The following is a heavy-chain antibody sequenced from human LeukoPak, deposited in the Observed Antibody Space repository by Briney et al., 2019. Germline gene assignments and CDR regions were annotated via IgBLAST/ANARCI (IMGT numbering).Heavy chain of an antibody. J-gene: IGHJ6*02. CDR3: ARQEAAAGLYYYYGMDV. D-gene: IGHD6-13*01. Sequence: SETLSLTCSVSGGSISSYYWSWLRQPPGQGLEWIGCIYSSGNTNYNPSLKSRVTISVDTSKNQFSLKLSSVTAADTAVYYCARQEAAAGLYYYYGMDVWGQGTTVTVSS. CDR1: GGSISSYY. CDR2: IYSSGNT. V-gene: IGHV4-59*08.